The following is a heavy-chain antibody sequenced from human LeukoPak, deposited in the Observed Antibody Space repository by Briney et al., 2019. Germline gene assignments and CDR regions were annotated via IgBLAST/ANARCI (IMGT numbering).Heavy chain of an antibody. V-gene: IGHV3-7*01. J-gene: IGHJ4*02. D-gene: IGHD3-3*01. Sequence: GGSLRLSYAASGFTFSSYWMSWVRQAPGKGLEWVANIKQDGSEKYYVDSVKGRFTISRDNAKNSLYLQMNSLRAEDTAVYYCARGFHWMAYYDFWSGPSWDYWGQGTLVTVSS. CDR2: IKQDGSEK. CDR3: ARGFHWMAYYDFWSGPSWDY. CDR1: GFTFSSYW.